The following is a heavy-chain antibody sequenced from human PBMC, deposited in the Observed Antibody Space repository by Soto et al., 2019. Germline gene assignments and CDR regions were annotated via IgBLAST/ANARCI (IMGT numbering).Heavy chain of an antibody. Sequence: TMSLTCPVSGGSISSGDYYWSWIRQPPGKGLEWIGYIYYSGSTYYNPSLKSRVEISLDGSQNQFSLNLRSVTAADTAVYYCAREGDYRTWFEPWGPGTLVTVSS. J-gene: IGHJ5*02. CDR1: GGSISSGDYY. CDR3: AREGDYRTWFEP. D-gene: IGHD4-17*01. V-gene: IGHV4-30-4*01. CDR2: IYYSGST.